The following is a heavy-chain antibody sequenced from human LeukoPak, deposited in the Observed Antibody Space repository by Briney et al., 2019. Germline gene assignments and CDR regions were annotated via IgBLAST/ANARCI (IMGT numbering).Heavy chain of an antibody. J-gene: IGHJ4*02. Sequence: GGSLRLSCATSGFTFNGSALHWVRQASGQGLEWVGRIRSKAHRYATAYAASVKGRFTVSRDDSKSMAYLQMNSLKTEDTAIYYCTRRHYGDYVVDNWGQGTLVTVSS. V-gene: IGHV3-73*01. CDR2: IRSKAHRYAT. CDR1: GFTFNGSA. D-gene: IGHD4-17*01. CDR3: TRRHYGDYVVDN.